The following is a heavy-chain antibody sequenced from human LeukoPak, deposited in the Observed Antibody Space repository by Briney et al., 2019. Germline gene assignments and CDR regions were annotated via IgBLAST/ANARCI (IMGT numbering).Heavy chain of an antibody. CDR2: IYYSGST. D-gene: IGHD1-26*01. Sequence: SETLSLTCTVSGGSISSYYWDWIRQSPGKGLEWIGYIYYSGSTNYNPSLKSRVTVSVDTSKNQFSLKLSSVTAADTAVYYCARQIVGATVYFDYWGQGTLVTVSS. CDR1: GGSISSYY. J-gene: IGHJ4*02. V-gene: IGHV4-59*08. CDR3: ARQIVGATVYFDY.